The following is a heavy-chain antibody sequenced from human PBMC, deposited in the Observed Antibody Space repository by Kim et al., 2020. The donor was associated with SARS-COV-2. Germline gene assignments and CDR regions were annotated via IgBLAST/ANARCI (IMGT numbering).Heavy chain of an antibody. D-gene: IGHD5-18*01. CDR2: ISSSSSYI. J-gene: IGHJ6*02. CDR1: GFTFSSYS. CDR3: ARDDDTAMVTLFYYYYGMDV. Sequence: GGSLRLSCAASGFTFSSYSMNWVRQAPGKGLEWVSSISSSSSYIYYADSVKGRFTISRDNAKNSLYLQMNSLRAEDTAVYYCARDDDTAMVTLFYYYYGMDVWGQGTTVTVSS. V-gene: IGHV3-21*01.